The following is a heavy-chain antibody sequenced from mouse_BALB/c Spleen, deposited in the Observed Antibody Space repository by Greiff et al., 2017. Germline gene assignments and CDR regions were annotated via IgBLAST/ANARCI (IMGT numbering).Heavy chain of an antibody. J-gene: IGHJ4*01. CDR2: ISYSGST. Sequence: EVQLVESGPSLVKPSQTLSLTCSVTGDSITSGYWNWIRKFPGNKLEYMGYISYSGSTYYNPSLKSRISITRDTSKNQYYLQLNSVTTEDTATYYCARKGGDYYGSSYRDYAMDYWGQGTSVTVSS. CDR1: GDSITSGY. D-gene: IGHD1-1*01. V-gene: IGHV3-8*02. CDR3: ARKGGDYYGSSYRDYAMDY.